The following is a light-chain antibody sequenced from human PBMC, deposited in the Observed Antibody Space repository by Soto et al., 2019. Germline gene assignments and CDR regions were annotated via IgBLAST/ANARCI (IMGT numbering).Light chain of an antibody. J-gene: IGKJ1*01. CDR3: QQYGSSPRT. CDR1: QSVSNNY. V-gene: IGKV3-20*01. Sequence: SLLTXSSGTLSXSXWXXAXXXFTSSQSVSNNYLAWYQQKPGQAPRLLIYGASNRATGIPDRFSGSGSGTDFTLTISRLEPEDFAVYYCQQYGSSPRTFGQGTKVDIK. CDR2: GAS.